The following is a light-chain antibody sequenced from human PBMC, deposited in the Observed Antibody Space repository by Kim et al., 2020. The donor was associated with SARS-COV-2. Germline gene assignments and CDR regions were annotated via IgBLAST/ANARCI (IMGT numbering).Light chain of an antibody. CDR1: QDISNY. J-gene: IGKJ2*01. CDR2: DTS. Sequence: DIQMTQSPSSLSASVGDRVTITCQASQDISNYLIWYQQKPGKAPKLLIYDTSNLETGVPSRFSGSGSGTDFTFTISSLQPEDIATYYCQQCHSHPPTFGQGTKLEI. CDR3: QQCHSHPPT. V-gene: IGKV1-33*01.